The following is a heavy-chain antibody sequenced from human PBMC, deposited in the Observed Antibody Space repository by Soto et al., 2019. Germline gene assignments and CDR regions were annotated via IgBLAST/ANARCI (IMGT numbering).Heavy chain of an antibody. Sequence: QVQLVQSGAEVKKPGASVKVSCKASGYTFTSYDINWVRQATGQGLEWMGWMNPNSGNTGYAQKFQGRVTMTRNTSIRAADMELSSLRSETTAVYYCARSATVIAAAGGGRGYYSSGMDVWGQGATVTVSS. CDR1: GYTFTSYD. D-gene: IGHD6-13*01. CDR2: MNPNSGNT. V-gene: IGHV1-8*01. J-gene: IGHJ6*02. CDR3: ARSATVIAAAGGGRGYYSSGMDV.